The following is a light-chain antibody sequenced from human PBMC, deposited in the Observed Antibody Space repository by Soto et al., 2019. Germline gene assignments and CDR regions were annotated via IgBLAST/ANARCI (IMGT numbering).Light chain of an antibody. CDR1: QSVSSY. J-gene: IGKJ4*01. V-gene: IGKV3-11*01. CDR2: DAS. Sequence: EIVLTQSPATLSLSPGERATLSCRASQSVSSYLAWYQQKPGQAPRLLIYDASNRATGIPARFSGSGSGTDFTLTISSLEPEDFAVYYCQLRSNWPPRVTFGGGTKVEIK. CDR3: QLRSNWPPRVT.